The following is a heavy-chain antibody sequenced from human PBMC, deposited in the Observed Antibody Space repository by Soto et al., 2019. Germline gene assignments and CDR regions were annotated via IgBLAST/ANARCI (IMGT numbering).Heavy chain of an antibody. D-gene: IGHD5-18*01. CDR1: RFSFSTYP. CDR2: ISSSGGSA. V-gene: IGHV3-23*01. J-gene: IGHJ4*02. Sequence: PGGSLRLSCAASRFSFSTYPMSWVRQAPGKGLEWVSSISSSGGSAFYTDSVKGRFSISRDNSKNTLDLQMYSLRAEDTAMYYCAKVSGYGQNYWGQGTLVTVSS. CDR3: AKVSGYGQNY.